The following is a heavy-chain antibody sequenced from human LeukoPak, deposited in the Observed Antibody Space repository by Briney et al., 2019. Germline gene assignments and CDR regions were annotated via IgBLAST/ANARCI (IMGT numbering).Heavy chain of an antibody. CDR1: SGSISTSNYY. D-gene: IGHD3-22*01. V-gene: IGHV4-39*07. Sequence: SETLSLTCTVSSGSISTSNYYWGWVRQPPGKALEWIGNIFYSGSTYYSPSLKSRVTISLDTSRNQFSLKLNSVTAADTAVYYCAKSNGYGLIDIGGQGTMVTVSS. J-gene: IGHJ3*02. CDR2: IFYSGST. CDR3: AKSNGYGLIDI.